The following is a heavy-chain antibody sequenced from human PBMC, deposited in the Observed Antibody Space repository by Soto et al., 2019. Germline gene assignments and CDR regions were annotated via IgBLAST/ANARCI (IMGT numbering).Heavy chain of an antibody. CDR1: GYTFTGYY. CDR2: INPNSGGT. J-gene: IGHJ6*02. Sequence: ASVKVSCKAYGYTFTGYYMHWVRQDPGQGLEWMGWINPNSGGTNYAQKFQGWVTMTRDTSISTAYMELSRLRSDDTAVYYCARDSVLAAAGTGSNYYYYGMDVWGQGTTVTVSS. V-gene: IGHV1-2*04. CDR3: ARDSVLAAAGTGSNYYYYGMDV. D-gene: IGHD6-13*01.